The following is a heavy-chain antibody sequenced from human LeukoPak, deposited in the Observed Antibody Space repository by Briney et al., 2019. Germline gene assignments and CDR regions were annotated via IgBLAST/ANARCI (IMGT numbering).Heavy chain of an antibody. CDR2: IYHSGST. V-gene: IGHV4-4*02. Sequence: SETLSLTCAVSGGSISSSNWWSWVRQPPGKGLEWIGEIYHSGSTNYNPSLKSRVTISVDKSKNQFSLKLSSVTAADTAVYYCARVLRVSPRSFDPWGQGTLVTVSS. CDR1: GGSISSSNW. D-gene: IGHD3-16*01. J-gene: IGHJ5*02. CDR3: ARVLRVSPRSFDP.